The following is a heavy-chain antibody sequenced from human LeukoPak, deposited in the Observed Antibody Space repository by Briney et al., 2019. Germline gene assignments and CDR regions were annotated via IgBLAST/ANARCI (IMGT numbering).Heavy chain of an antibody. V-gene: IGHV4-39*07. J-gene: IGHJ3*02. CDR2: IYYSGST. Sequence: PSETLSLTCTVSGGSISSSSYYWGWIRQPPGKGLEWIGSIYYSGSTYYNPSLKSRVTISVDTSKNQFSLKLSSVTAADTAVYYCARRSNGVATIARQKANAFDIWGQGTMVTVSS. CDR3: ARRSNGVATIARQKANAFDI. CDR1: GGSISSSSYY. D-gene: IGHD5-12*01.